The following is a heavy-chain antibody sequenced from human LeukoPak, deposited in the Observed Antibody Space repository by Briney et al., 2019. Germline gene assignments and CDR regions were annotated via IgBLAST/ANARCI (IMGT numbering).Heavy chain of an antibody. CDR2: INPNNGDT. CDR3: TRGGSTPTTGWYD. V-gene: IGHV1-2*02. D-gene: IGHD6-19*01. Sequence: AASVKVSCKASGYTFTGYYMYWVRQAPGQGLEWMGWINPNNGDTGFAQKFQDRVTMTRDTSISTAYLELSRLRSDDTAVYYCTRGGSTPTTGWYDWGQGTLVTVSS. CDR1: GYTFTGYY. J-gene: IGHJ4*02.